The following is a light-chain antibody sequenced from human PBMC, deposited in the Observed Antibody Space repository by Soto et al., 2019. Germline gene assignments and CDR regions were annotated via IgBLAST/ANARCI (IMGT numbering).Light chain of an antibody. CDR3: ETWDSNTKV. V-gene: IGLV4-60*02. CDR2: LESSGSY. CDR1: SGHSSYI. J-gene: IGLJ3*02. Sequence: QPVLTQSSSASASLGSSVKVTCTLSSGHSSYIIAWHQQQPGKAPRYLMKLESSGSYNKGSGVPDRFSGSSSGADRYLTISNLQFEDEADYYCETWDSNTKVFGGGTQLTVL.